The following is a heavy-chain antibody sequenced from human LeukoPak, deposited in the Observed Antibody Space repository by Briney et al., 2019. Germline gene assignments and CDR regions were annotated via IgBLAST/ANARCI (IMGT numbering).Heavy chain of an antibody. CDR1: GYIFTNYY. D-gene: IGHD5-18*01. CDR2: MNPRGGST. V-gene: IGHV1-46*01. CDR3: AREIGPIQLHLWGSAFDY. J-gene: IGHJ4*02. Sequence: GASVKVSCKASGYIFTNYYMHWVRQAPGQGLEWMAIMNPRGGSTSYAQKFQGRVTMTRDTSTSTVSMELSSLRSEGTAVYYCAREIGPIQLHLWGSAFDYWGQGTLVTVSS.